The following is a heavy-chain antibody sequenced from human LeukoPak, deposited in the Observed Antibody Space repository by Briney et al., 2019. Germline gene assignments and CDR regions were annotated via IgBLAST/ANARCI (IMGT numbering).Heavy chain of an antibody. D-gene: IGHD3-22*01. CDR3: ARIAMFYYESSGYYSDY. Sequence: SETLSLTCAVSGYSISSGYYRGWIRQPPGKGLEWIGSIYHRGTTYYNPSLKRRVTISVDTSKNQFSLKLSSVTAADTAVYYCARIAMFYYESSGYYSDYWGQGTLVTVSS. V-gene: IGHV4-38-2*01. CDR1: GYSISSGYY. CDR2: IYHRGTT. J-gene: IGHJ4*02.